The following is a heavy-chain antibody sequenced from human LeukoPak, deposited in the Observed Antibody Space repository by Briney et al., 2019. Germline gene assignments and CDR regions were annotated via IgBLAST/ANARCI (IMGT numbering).Heavy chain of an antibody. D-gene: IGHD3-9*01. Sequence: GGSLSLSCAASGFTFDDYAMHWVRQAPGKGLEWVSGISWNSGSIGYADSVKGRFTISRDNAKNSLYLQMNSLRAEDTALYYCAKDKSSGYSDAFDIWGQGTMVAVSS. CDR1: GFTFDDYA. CDR3: AKDKSSGYSDAFDI. CDR2: ISWNSGSI. V-gene: IGHV3-9*01. J-gene: IGHJ3*02.